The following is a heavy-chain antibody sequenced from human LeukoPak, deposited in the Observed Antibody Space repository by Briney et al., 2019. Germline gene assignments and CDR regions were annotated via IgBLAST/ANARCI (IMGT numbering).Heavy chain of an antibody. D-gene: IGHD3-10*01. Sequence: GGSLRLSCAASGFTFNTYGMSWVRQAPGKGLEWVSGISCSGGATYYADSVKGRFTISRDDPNNTLYLLMNSLRAEDTVVYFCARGGVDYYGSGTYYLMYYFDYWGQGALVTVSS. CDR1: GFTFNTYG. J-gene: IGHJ4*02. V-gene: IGHV3-23*01. CDR3: ARGGVDYYGSGTYYLMYYFDY. CDR2: ISCSGGAT.